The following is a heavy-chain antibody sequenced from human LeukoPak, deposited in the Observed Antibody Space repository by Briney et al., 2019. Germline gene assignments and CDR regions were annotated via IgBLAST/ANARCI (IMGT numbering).Heavy chain of an antibody. Sequence: SETLSLTCTVSGGSISSYYWSWIRQPPGKGLEWIGYIYYSGSTNYNPSLKSRVTISVDTSKNQFSLKLSSVTAADTAVYYCARTTYYDFWNGHTNAFDIWGQGTMVTVSS. V-gene: IGHV4-59*08. J-gene: IGHJ3*02. CDR1: GGSISSYY. D-gene: IGHD3-3*01. CDR3: ARTTYYDFWNGHTNAFDI. CDR2: IYYSGST.